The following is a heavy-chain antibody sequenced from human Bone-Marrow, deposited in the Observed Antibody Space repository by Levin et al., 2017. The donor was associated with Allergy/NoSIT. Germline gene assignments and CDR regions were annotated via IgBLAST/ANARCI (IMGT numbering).Heavy chain of an antibody. CDR1: GFTFSSYA. CDR3: ASPPEMITFGGVIVTPLGY. CDR2: ISYDGSNK. V-gene: IGHV3-30-3*01. J-gene: IGHJ4*02. Sequence: AGGSLRLSCAASGFTFSSYAMHWVRQAPGKGLEWVAAISYDGSNKYYADSVKGRFTISRDNSKNTLYLQMNSLRAEDTAVYYCASPPEMITFGGVIVTPLGYWGQGTLVTVSS. D-gene: IGHD3-16*02.